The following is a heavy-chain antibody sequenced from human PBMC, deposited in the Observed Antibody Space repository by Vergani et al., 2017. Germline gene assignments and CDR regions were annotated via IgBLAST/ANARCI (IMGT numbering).Heavy chain of an antibody. J-gene: IGHJ4*02. CDR3: ASRSCGSLAH. V-gene: IGHV4-59*01. CDR1: VGSISSYY. CDR2: IYYSGST. Sequence: QVQLQESGPGLVKPSETLSLTCTVSVGSISSYYWSWSWQPPGKGLEWIGYIYYSGSTNYNPYPKSRGTIPVDTSTNQFSLKLSSVTAADTAVYYCASRSCGSLAHWGQGTLVTVSS. D-gene: IGHD2-15*01.